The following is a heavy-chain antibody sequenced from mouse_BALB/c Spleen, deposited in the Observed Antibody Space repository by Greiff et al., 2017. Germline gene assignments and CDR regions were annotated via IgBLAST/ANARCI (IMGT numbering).Heavy chain of an antibody. CDR3: AREAHYSLDRDY. CDR2: ISSGGST. Sequence: EVMLVESGGGLVKPGGSLKLSCAASGFTFSSYAMSWVRQTPEKRLEWVASISSGGSTYYPDSVKGRFTISRDNARNILYLQMSSLRSEDTAMYYCAREAHYSLDRDYWGQGTSVTVSS. V-gene: IGHV5-6-5*01. J-gene: IGHJ4*01. CDR1: GFTFSSYA. D-gene: IGHD1-2*01.